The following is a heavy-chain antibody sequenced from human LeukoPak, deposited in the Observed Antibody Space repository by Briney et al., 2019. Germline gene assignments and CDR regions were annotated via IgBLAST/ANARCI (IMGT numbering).Heavy chain of an antibody. CDR3: ARQSSTDYYYYGLDV. V-gene: IGHV6-1*01. CDR2: TYYRSKWYY. CDR1: GDRVSSNSAA. D-gene: IGHD1-1*01. J-gene: IGHJ6*02. Sequence: SQTLSLTCAISGDRVSSNSAAWNWIRQSPSRGLEWLGRTYYRSKWYYDYALSVKRRIVINPDTSKNQFSLQLNSETPEDTAVYYCARQSSTDYYYYGLDVWGQGTTVAVSS.